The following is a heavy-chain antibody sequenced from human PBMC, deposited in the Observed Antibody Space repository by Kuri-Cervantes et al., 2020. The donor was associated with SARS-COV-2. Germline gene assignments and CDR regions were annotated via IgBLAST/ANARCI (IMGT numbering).Heavy chain of an antibody. V-gene: IGHV3-7*01. CDR3: AREWAGGAFDI. CDR1: GFIFSDYY. J-gene: IGHJ3*02. D-gene: IGHD3-16*01. CDR2: IKQDGSEK. Sequence: GGSLRLSCTASGFIFSDYYMTWIRQAPGKGLEWVANIKQDGSEKYYVDSVKGRFTISRDNAKNSLYLQMNSLRAEDTAVYYCAREWAGGAFDIWGQGTMVTVSS.